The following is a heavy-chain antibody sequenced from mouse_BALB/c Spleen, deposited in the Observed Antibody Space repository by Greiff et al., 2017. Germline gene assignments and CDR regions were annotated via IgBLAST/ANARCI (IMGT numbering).Heavy chain of an antibody. J-gene: IGHJ4*01. Sequence: EVNVVESGGGLVQPGGSRKLSCAASGFTFSSFGMHWVRQAPEKGLEWVAYISSGSSTIYYADTVKGRFTISRDNPKNTLFLQMTSLRSEDTAMYYCARLDYRYDGAMDYWGQGTSVTVSS. V-gene: IGHV5-17*02. D-gene: IGHD2-14*01. CDR3: ARLDYRYDGAMDY. CDR2: ISSGSSTI. CDR1: GFTFSSFG.